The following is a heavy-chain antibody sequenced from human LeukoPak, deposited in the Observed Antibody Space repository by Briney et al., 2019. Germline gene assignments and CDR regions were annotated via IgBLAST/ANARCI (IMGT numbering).Heavy chain of an antibody. D-gene: IGHD5-12*01. CDR3: ARDFEGGYEAFDY. J-gene: IGHJ4*02. CDR2: ISSSSSYT. Sequence: PGGSLRLSCAASGFTFSDYYMSWIRQAPGKGLEWVSYISSSSSYTNYADSVKGRFTISRGNAKNSLYLQMNSLRAEDTAVYYCARDFEGGYEAFDYWGQGTLVTVSS. CDR1: GFTFSDYY. V-gene: IGHV3-11*05.